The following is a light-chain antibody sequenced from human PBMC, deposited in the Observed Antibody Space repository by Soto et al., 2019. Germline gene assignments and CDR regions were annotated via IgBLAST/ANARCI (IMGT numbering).Light chain of an antibody. J-gene: IGKJ4*01. V-gene: IGKV1-9*01. Sequence: IQLTQSASSLPASVGDRFTITFRASQGITTYLAWYQQKPGKAPKLPIYAASALQSGVPSRFSGSGSGTEFTLTIISLESEDFGLYYCHQYDYWPLTFGGGTKVDI. CDR2: AAS. CDR3: HQYDYWPLT. CDR1: QGITTY.